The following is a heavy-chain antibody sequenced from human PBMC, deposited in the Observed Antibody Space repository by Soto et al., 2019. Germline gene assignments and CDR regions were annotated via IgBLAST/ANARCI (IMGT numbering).Heavy chain of an antibody. CDR1: VFTFSTYE. Sequence: PVGSLRLSCAASVFTFSTYEMNWVRQSPGKGLEWLSYISSGGSIIHYADSVKGRFTISRDNAKNSLYLQMNGLRAEDAAVYYCTRATRTTMVAYFDFWGHGTLVTVSS. V-gene: IGHV3-48*03. CDR3: TRATRTTMVAYFDF. D-gene: IGHD2-15*01. CDR2: ISSGGSII. J-gene: IGHJ4*01.